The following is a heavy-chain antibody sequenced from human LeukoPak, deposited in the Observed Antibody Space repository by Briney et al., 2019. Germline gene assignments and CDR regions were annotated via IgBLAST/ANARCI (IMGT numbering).Heavy chain of an antibody. J-gene: IGHJ3*02. V-gene: IGHV4-38-2*02. CDR3: ARVDIPMAGHAFDI. CDR1: GAPITNGYY. Sequence: SETLSLLCTVSGAPITNGYYWGWIGQSPGKGVDWIESFYHSGTTYRNPSLQSRVSMSADTSNNQFSLTLSSVTAADTAVYYCARVDIPMAGHAFDIWGQGTMVTVSS. D-gene: IGHD5-18*01. CDR2: FYHSGTT.